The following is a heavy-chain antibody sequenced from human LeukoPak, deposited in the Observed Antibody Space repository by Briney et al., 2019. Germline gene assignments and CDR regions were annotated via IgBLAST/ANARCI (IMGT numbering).Heavy chain of an antibody. V-gene: IGHV4-30-4*01. CDR1: GGSISSGDYY. CDR2: IYYSGST. Sequence: SETLSLTCTVSGGSISSGDYYWSWIRQPPGKGLEWIGYIYYSGSTYYNPSLKSRVTISVDTSKNQFSLKLSSVTAADTAVYYCARQVDYDFWSGTNWFDPWGQGTLVTVSS. D-gene: IGHD3-3*01. J-gene: IGHJ5*02. CDR3: ARQVDYDFWSGTNWFDP.